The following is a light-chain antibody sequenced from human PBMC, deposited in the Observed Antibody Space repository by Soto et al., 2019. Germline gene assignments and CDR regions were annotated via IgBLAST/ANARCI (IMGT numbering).Light chain of an antibody. CDR3: QQYGSSALT. CDR2: GAS. CDR1: QSVSSSY. Sequence: EIVLTQSPGTLSLSPGDRATLSCRASQSVSSSYLAWYQQKPGQAPRLLIYGASSRATGIPDRFSGSGSGTDCTLTISRLEPEGCAVYYCQQYGSSALTFGGGTKVEIK. J-gene: IGKJ4*01. V-gene: IGKV3-20*01.